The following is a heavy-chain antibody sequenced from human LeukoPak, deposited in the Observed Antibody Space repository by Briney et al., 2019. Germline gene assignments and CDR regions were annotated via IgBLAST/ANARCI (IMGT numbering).Heavy chain of an antibody. D-gene: IGHD2-2*01. J-gene: IGHJ5*02. Sequence: ASVKVSCKASGYTFTSYGISWVRQAPGQGLEWMGWISAYNGNTNYAQKLQGRVTMTTDTSTSTAYMELRSLRSDDTAVYYCARDGLRYCSSTSCLRWFDPWGQGTLVTVSS. CDR2: ISAYNGNT. CDR1: GYTFTSYG. V-gene: IGHV1-18*01. CDR3: ARDGLRYCSSTSCLRWFDP.